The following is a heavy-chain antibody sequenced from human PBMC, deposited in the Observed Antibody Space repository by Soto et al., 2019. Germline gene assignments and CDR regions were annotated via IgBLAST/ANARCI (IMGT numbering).Heavy chain of an antibody. Sequence: GGSLRLSCAASGFTFSSYSMNWVRQAPGKGLEWVSYISSSSSTIYYADSVEGRFTISRDNAKNSLYLQMNSLRDEDTAVYYCASHNDYGDYGVRVWYGMDVWGQGTTVTVSS. CDR3: ASHNDYGDYGVRVWYGMDV. J-gene: IGHJ6*02. V-gene: IGHV3-48*02. D-gene: IGHD4-17*01. CDR1: GFTFSSYS. CDR2: ISSSSSTI.